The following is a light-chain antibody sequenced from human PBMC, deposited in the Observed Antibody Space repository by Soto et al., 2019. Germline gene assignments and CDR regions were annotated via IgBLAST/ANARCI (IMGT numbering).Light chain of an antibody. V-gene: IGKV3-20*01. CDR3: QQYGSSSYT. J-gene: IGKJ2*01. Sequence: IVXTQXPGTXSXSPGERATLSCRASQSVSSTYLAWYQQNPGQAPRLLIYGASSRATGIPDRFSGSGSGTDFTLTISRLEPEDFAVYFCQQYGSSSYTFGQGTKLEIK. CDR2: GAS. CDR1: QSVSSTY.